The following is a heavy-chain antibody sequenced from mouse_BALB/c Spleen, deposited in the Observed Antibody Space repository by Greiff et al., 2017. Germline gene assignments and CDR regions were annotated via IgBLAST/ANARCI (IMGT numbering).Heavy chain of an antibody. D-gene: IGHD1-1*01. CDR1: GFTFSSYA. CDR3: AREGTTVVAYYAMDY. V-gene: IGHV5-6-5*01. J-gene: IGHJ4*01. CDR2: ISSGGST. Sequence: EVHLVESGGGLVKPGGSLKLSCAASGFTFSSYAMSWVRQTPEKRLEWVASISSGGSTYYPDSVKGRFTISRDNARNILYLQMSSLRSEDTAMYYCAREGTTVVAYYAMDYWGQGTSVTVSS.